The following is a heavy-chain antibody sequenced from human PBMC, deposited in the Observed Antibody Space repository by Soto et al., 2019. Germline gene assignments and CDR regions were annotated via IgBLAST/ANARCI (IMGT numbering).Heavy chain of an antibody. V-gene: IGHV1-2*02. CDR1: GYTFTGYY. Sequence: ASVKVSCKASGYTFTGYYMHWVRQAPGQGLEWMGWVNPNSGGTNYAQKFQGRVTMTRDTSISTAYMELSRLRSDDTAVYYCASGKVYYDSSGPGDYWGQGTLVTVSS. J-gene: IGHJ4*02. CDR2: VNPNSGGT. D-gene: IGHD3-22*01. CDR3: ASGKVYYDSSGPGDY.